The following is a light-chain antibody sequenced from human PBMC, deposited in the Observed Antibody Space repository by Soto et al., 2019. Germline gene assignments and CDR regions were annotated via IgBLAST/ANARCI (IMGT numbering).Light chain of an antibody. J-gene: IGKJ4*01. CDR3: HQSYSIPPLT. Sequence: EIQMTQAPSSLSASVGDRVTITCRASQTISMYLNWYQQKPGKAPILLISAASSLQTGVPSRFNSSGSGTDFTLTISSLQPEEFATYYCHQSYSIPPLTFGGGTRVEIK. V-gene: IGKV1-39*01. CDR1: QTISMY. CDR2: AAS.